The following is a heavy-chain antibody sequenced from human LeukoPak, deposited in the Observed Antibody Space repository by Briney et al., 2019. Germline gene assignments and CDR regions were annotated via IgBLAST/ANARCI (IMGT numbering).Heavy chain of an antibody. D-gene: IGHD3-22*01. CDR2: IYSGGST. CDR3: ARGGSYFDISGYYFY. Sequence: GGSLRLSCAASGFTVGGNTMSWARQAPGKGLEWVSIIYSGGSTSYADSVKGRFTISRDNSKNTLYLQMNSLRTEDTAVYYCARGGSYFDISGYYFYWGQGTLVTVSS. V-gene: IGHV3-66*01. J-gene: IGHJ4*02. CDR1: GFTVGGNT.